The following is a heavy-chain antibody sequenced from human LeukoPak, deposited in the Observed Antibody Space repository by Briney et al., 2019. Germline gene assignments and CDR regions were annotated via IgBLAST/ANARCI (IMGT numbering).Heavy chain of an antibody. CDR3: ARGAADRRNYYYYIDV. CDR1: GGSFSDYY. D-gene: IGHD1-14*01. V-gene: IGHV4-34*01. Sequence: SETLSLTSAVYGGSFSDYYWNWIRQSPGKGLEWIGEINHTGTTNYNPSLKSPVTISVDTSKNQFSLRLSSVTAADTATYYCARGAADRRNYYYYIDVWGKGTTVTVSS. CDR2: INHTGTT. J-gene: IGHJ6*03.